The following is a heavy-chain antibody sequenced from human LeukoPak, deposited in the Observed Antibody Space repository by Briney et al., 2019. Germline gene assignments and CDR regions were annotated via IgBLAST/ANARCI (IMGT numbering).Heavy chain of an antibody. J-gene: IGHJ4*02. Sequence: ASVKVSCKASGYTFTSYAISWVRQAPGQGLEWMGWISAYNGNTNYAQKLQGRVTMTTDTSPSTAYMELRSLRSDDTAVYYCARVPTGFYRADYWGQGTLVTVSS. CDR2: ISAYNGNT. D-gene: IGHD3-9*01. CDR1: GYTFTSYA. CDR3: ARVPTGFYRADY. V-gene: IGHV1-18*01.